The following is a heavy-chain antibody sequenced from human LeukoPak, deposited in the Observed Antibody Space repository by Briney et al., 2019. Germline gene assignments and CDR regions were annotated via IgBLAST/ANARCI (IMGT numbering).Heavy chain of an antibody. J-gene: IGHJ6*02. CDR2: IIPIFGTA. CDR1: GGTFSSYA. CDR3: RLAYCGGDCYSSYYYYGMDV. D-gene: IGHD2-21*02. V-gene: IGHV1-69*13. Sequence: SVKVSCKASGGTFSSYAISWVRQAPGQGLEWMGGIIPIFGTANYAQKFQGRVTITADESTSTAYMELSSLRSEDTAVYFCRLAYCGGDCYSSYYYYGMDVWGQGTTVTVSS.